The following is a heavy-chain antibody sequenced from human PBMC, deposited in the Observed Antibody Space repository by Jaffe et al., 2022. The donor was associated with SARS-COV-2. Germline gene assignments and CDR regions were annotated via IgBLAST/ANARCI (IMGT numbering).Heavy chain of an antibody. CDR1: GDSMSSYF. D-gene: IGHD6-19*01. CDR2: IHSSGST. Sequence: QVQLQESGPGLVKPSETLSLICTVSGDSMSSYFWSWIRQSPGKGLEWIGHIHSSGSTNYNPSLESRVTMSVDMSKNQFSLKMTSVTAADTAVYYCARKGILGGWFDYWGQGTLVTASS. J-gene: IGHJ4*02. CDR3: ARKGILGGWFDY. V-gene: IGHV4-59*01.